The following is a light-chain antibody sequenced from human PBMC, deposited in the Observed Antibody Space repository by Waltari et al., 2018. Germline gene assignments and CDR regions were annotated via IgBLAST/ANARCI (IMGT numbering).Light chain of an antibody. V-gene: IGLV3-19*01. Sequence: SSDLTQDPAVSVAFGQTVRITCQGDILRTYYGNWCRQKPGQPPELVIFGKTNRPSGIPDRFSASSSGNTVSLIITGAQAEDEADYYCSSRELSGHVVFGGGTRLTVL. CDR2: GKT. J-gene: IGLJ2*01. CDR1: ILRTYY. CDR3: SSRELSGHVV.